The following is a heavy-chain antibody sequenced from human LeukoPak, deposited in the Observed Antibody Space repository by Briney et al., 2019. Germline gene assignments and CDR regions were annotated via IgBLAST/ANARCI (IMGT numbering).Heavy chain of an antibody. CDR3: AKAKDSGWYAFYFDY. J-gene: IGHJ4*02. V-gene: IGHV3-23*01. CDR1: GFTFSSYA. Sequence: GGSLRLSCAPSGFTFSSYAMSWVRQAPGKGLEWVSAISGSGGSTYYADSVKGRFTISRDNSKNTLYLQMNSLRAEDTAVYYCAKAKDSGWYAFYFDYWGQGTLVTVSS. CDR2: ISGSGGST. D-gene: IGHD6-19*01.